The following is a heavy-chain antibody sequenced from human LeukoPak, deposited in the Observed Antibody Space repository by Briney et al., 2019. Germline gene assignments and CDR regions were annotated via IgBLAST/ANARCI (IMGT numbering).Heavy chain of an antibody. Sequence: SETPSLTCTVSGGSISSSYWSWIRQPPGKGLEWIGYIYYIGSTNYNPSLKSRVTISVDTSKNQFSLKLSSVTAADTAVYYCARVPRGYYYYYMDVWGKGTTVTVSS. J-gene: IGHJ6*03. CDR2: IYYIGST. CDR1: GGSISSSY. CDR3: ARVPRGYYYYYMDV. V-gene: IGHV4-59*01.